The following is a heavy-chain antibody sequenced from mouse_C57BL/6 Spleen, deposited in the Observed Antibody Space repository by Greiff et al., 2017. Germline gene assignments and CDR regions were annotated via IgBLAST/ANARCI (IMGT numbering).Heavy chain of an antibody. Sequence: QVQLQQPGAELVRPGSSVKLSCKASGYTFTSYWMHWVKQRPIQGLEWIGNIDPSDSATHYNQKFKDKATLTVDKSSSTAYMQLSSLTSVDSAVYYCARSDYDYAWFAYWGQGTLVTVSA. CDR2: IDPSDSAT. J-gene: IGHJ3*01. CDR1: GYTFTSYW. D-gene: IGHD2-4*01. V-gene: IGHV1-52*01. CDR3: ARSDYDYAWFAY.